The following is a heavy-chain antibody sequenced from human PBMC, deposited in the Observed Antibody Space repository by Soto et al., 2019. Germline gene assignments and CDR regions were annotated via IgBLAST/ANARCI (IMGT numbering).Heavy chain of an antibody. J-gene: IGHJ4*02. Sequence: SETLSLTCTVSGGSISSYYWSWIRQPPGKGLEWIGYIYYSGSTNYNPSLKSRVTISVDTSKNQFSLKLSSVTAADTAVFYCARLGYCSSTSCYVLILDYWGQGTLVTVS. D-gene: IGHD2-2*01. CDR3: ARLGYCSSTSCYVLILDY. CDR1: GGSISSYY. CDR2: IYYSGST. V-gene: IGHV4-59*01.